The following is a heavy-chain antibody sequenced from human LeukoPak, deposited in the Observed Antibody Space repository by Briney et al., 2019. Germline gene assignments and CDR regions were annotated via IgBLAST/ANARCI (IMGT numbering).Heavy chain of an antibody. D-gene: IGHD4-23*01. J-gene: IGHJ4*02. CDR1: GGSISSSSYY. V-gene: IGHV4-39*02. CDR3: ARDYGGHFDY. CDR2: IYYSGST. Sequence: SETLPLTCTVSGGSISSSSYYWGWIRQPPGKGLEWIGSIYYSGSTYYNPSLKSRVTISVDTSKNQFSLKLSSVTAADTAVYYCARDYGGHFDYWGQGTLVTVSS.